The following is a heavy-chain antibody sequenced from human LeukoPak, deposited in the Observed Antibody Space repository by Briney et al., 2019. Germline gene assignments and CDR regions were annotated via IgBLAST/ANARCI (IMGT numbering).Heavy chain of an antibody. D-gene: IGHD2-2*01. CDR2: IIPVFGTA. CDR1: GYTFTGYY. V-gene: IGHV1-69*05. Sequence: PGASVKVSCKASGYTFTGYYMHWVRQAPGQGLEWMGGIIPVFGTANYAQRFQGRVTITTDESTSTAYMELTSLRSEDTAVYYCARGYCSSTSCFLDYWGQGTLVTVSS. J-gene: IGHJ4*02. CDR3: ARGYCSSTSCFLDY.